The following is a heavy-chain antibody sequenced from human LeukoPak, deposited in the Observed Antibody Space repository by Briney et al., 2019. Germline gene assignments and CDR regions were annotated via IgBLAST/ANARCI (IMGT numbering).Heavy chain of an antibody. Sequence: GGSLRLSCAASGFTFSSYEINWVRQAPGKGLEWVSYISSSGSTRYYADPVKGRFTISRDNAKNSLYLQINSLRAEDTAVYYCAELGITMIGGVWGKGTTVTISS. V-gene: IGHV3-48*03. J-gene: IGHJ6*04. CDR2: ISSSGSTR. CDR1: GFTFSSYE. CDR3: AELGITMIGGV. D-gene: IGHD3-10*02.